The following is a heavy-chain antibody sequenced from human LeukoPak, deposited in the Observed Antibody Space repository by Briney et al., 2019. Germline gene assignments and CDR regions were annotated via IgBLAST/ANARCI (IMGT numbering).Heavy chain of an antibody. CDR3: ARVLGYCSSTSCRHYYYYGMDV. D-gene: IGHD2-2*01. V-gene: IGHV4-59*01. CDR1: GGSISSYY. CDR2: IYYSGST. Sequence: SETLSLTCTVSGGSISSYYWSWIRQPPGKGLEWIGYIYYSGSTNYNPSLKSRVTISVDTSKNQFSLKLSSATAADTAVYYCARVLGYCSSTSCRHYYYYGMDVWGQGTTVTVSS. J-gene: IGHJ6*02.